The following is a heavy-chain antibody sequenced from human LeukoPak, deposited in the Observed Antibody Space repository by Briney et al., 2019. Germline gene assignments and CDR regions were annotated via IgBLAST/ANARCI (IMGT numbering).Heavy chain of an antibody. Sequence: GGSLRLSCAASGFTFSSYAMSWVRQAPGKGLEWVSAISGSGGSTYYADSVKGRFTISRDNSKNTLYLQMNGLRAEDTAVYYCARGWDVDTAMATNYFDYLGQGTLVTVSS. J-gene: IGHJ4*02. D-gene: IGHD5-18*01. CDR1: GFTFSSYA. CDR3: ARGWDVDTAMATNYFDY. V-gene: IGHV3-23*01. CDR2: ISGSGGST.